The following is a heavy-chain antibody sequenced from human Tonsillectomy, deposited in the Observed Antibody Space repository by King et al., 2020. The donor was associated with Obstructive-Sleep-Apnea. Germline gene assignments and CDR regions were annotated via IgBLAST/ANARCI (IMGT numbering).Heavy chain of an antibody. V-gene: IGHV1-8*01. CDR1: GYTFTRYD. J-gene: IGHJ4*02. CDR2: MNPNSGNT. CDR3: ARLYSSGWEGYYFDY. Sequence: VQLVQSGAEVKKPGASVTVSCKASGYTFTRYDISWVRQATGQGLEWMGWMNPNSGNTGFVQKFQGRVTLTRDTSISTAYMELSSLRSEDTAVYYCARLYSSGWEGYYFDYWGQGTLVTVSS. D-gene: IGHD6-19*01.